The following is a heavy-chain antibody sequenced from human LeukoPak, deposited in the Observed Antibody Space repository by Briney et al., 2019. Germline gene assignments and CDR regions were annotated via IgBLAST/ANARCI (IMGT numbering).Heavy chain of an antibody. V-gene: IGHV1-24*01. Sequence: GASVKVSCKVSGYTLTELSMHWVRQTPGKGLEWMGGFDPEDGETIYAQKFQGRVTMTEDTSTDTAYMELSSLRSEDTAVYYCATGGAAAGDAFDIWGQGTMVTVSS. CDR3: ATGGAAAGDAFDI. J-gene: IGHJ3*02. CDR1: GYTLTELS. CDR2: FDPEDGET. D-gene: IGHD6-13*01.